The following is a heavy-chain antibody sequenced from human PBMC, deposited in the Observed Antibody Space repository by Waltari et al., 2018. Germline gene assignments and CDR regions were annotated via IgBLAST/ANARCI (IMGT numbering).Heavy chain of an antibody. CDR3: ARGGLYYYGSGSYVY. J-gene: IGHJ4*02. V-gene: IGHV4-34*01. D-gene: IGHD3-10*01. Sequence: QVQLQQWGAGLLKPSETLSRTCAVYGGSFSGYYWSWIRQPPGKGLEWIGEINHSGSTNDNPSLKSRVTISVDTSKNQFSLKLSSVTAADTAVYYCARGGLYYYGSGSYVYWGQGTLVTVSS. CDR1: GGSFSGYY. CDR2: INHSGST.